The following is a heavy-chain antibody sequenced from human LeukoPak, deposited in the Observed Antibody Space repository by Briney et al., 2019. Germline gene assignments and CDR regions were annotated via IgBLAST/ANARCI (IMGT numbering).Heavy chain of an antibody. CDR1: GFTFDDYA. D-gene: IGHD2-2*01. Sequence: PGGSLRLSCAASGFTFDDYAMHWIRQPPGKGLEWIGYVYYLGNTNYNPSLKSRVTISADTSKNQFSLKLRSVTAADTAVYYCARESCSSARCQIDYWGQGTLVTVSS. CDR3: ARESCSSARCQIDY. CDR2: VYYLGNT. J-gene: IGHJ4*02. V-gene: IGHV4-59*12.